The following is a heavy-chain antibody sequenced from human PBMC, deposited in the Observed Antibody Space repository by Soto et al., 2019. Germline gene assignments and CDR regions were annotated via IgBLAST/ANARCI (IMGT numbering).Heavy chain of an antibody. CDR3: ARGYSSSGYYYYGMDV. J-gene: IGHJ6*02. D-gene: IGHD6-6*01. V-gene: IGHV3-30-3*01. CDR1: GFTFSSYA. Sequence: GGSLRLSCAASGFTFSSYAIHWVRQAPGKGLEWVAVISYDGSNKYYADSVKGRFTISRDNSKNTLYLQMNSLRAEDTAVYYCARGYSSSGYYYYGMDVWGQGTTVTVS. CDR2: ISYDGSNK.